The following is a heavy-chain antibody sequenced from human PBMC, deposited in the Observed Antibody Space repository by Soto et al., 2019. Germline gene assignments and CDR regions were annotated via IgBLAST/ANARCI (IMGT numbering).Heavy chain of an antibody. D-gene: IGHD3-16*01. J-gene: IGHJ4*02. CDR3: AKGGSGTFDY. CDR1: GFTFSSYG. CDR2: ISYDGSNK. V-gene: IGHV3-30*18. Sequence: QVQLVESGGGVVQPGRSLRLSCAASGFTFSSYGMHWVRQAPGKGLEWVAVISYDGSNKYYADSVKGRFTISRDNSKNTLYLQMNSLRAEDTAVYYCAKGGSGTFDYWGQGPLVTVSS.